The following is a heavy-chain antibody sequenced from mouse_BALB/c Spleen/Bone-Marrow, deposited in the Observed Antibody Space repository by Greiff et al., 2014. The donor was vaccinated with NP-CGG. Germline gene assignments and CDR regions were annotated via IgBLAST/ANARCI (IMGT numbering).Heavy chain of an antibody. CDR2: IYPGSDST. V-gene: IGHV1-55*01. J-gene: IGHJ2*01. CDR1: GYTFTGYW. D-gene: IGHD2-4*01. Sequence: LVESGAELVKPGTSVKMSCKASGYTFTGYWMHWVKQRPGQGLEWIGDIYPGSDSTNYNEKFKSKATLTVDTSSSTAYMQLSSLTSEDSAVYYCARRDDYDDYYFAYWGQGTTLTVSS. CDR3: ARRDDYDDYYFAY.